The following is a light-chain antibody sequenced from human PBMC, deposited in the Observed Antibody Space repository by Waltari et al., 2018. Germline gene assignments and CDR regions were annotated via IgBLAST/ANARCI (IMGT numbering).Light chain of an antibody. V-gene: IGKV1-5*03. CDR2: EAS. Sequence: EIQMTQSPAALSASVGDRVIVTCRASQSIGRWLAWYQQKPGKAPRLLIFEASNLETGVPSRFSGSGSGTEFTLTISSLQPDDFATYFCQQYNDYLGTFGQGKRVDIK. CDR1: QSIGRW. CDR3: QQYNDYLGT. J-gene: IGKJ1*01.